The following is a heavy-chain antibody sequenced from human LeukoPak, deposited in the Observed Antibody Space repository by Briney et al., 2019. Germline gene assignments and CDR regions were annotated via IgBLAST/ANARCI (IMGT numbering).Heavy chain of an antibody. CDR2: VNWNGGRT. J-gene: IGHJ4*02. V-gene: IGHV3-20*04. Sequence: GGSLRLSCAASGFTFDDYGMSWVRQAPGKGLEWVSGVNWNGGRTDYVDSVKGRFTISRDNSKNSLYLQMNSLRTEDTALYYCAKGKNTGSYLSHVDYWGQGTLVTVSS. D-gene: IGHD3-10*01. CDR1: GFTFDDYG. CDR3: AKGKNTGSYLSHVDY.